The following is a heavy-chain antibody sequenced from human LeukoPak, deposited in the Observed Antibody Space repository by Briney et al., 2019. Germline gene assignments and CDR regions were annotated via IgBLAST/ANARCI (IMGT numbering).Heavy chain of an antibody. D-gene: IGHD3-16*01. V-gene: IGHV1-2*02. CDR3: ARDRLTGGGPDY. CDR1: GYTFTGYY. Sequence: ASVKVSCKASGYTFTGYYMHWVRQAPGQGLEWMGWINPNSGATNYAQKFQGRVTMTRDTSITTACMELSRLTSDDTAVYYCARDRLTGGGPDYWGQGTLVTVSS. J-gene: IGHJ4*02. CDR2: INPNSGAT.